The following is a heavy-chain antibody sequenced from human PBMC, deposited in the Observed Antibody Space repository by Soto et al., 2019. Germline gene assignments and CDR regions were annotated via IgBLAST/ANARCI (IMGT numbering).Heavy chain of an antibody. Sequence: QVHLVQSGAEGKKPGASVKVSCKGSGYAFTTYVITWVRQAPGQGLEWMGWISAHNGNTNYAQKLQGRVTVTRDTSTSPSYMELRSLVADDTAVYYCARGRYGDYWGQGALVTVSS. CDR2: ISAHNGNT. V-gene: IGHV1-18*01. CDR3: ARGRYGDY. D-gene: IGHD1-1*01. CDR1: GYAFTTYV. J-gene: IGHJ4*02.